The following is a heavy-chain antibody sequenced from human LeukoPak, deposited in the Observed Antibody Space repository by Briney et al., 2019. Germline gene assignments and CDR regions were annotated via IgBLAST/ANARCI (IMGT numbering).Heavy chain of an antibody. CDR1: GFNFSSYG. Sequence: GGSLRLSCAASGFNFSSYGMTWVRQAPGKGLEWVSIISGSGRDTYYADSVKGRFAISRDKSKNTLYLQMNSLRAEDTAVYYCAKGQISRSDRFDYWGQGTLVTVSS. CDR3: AKGQISRSDRFDY. CDR2: ISGSGRDT. D-gene: IGHD3-3*02. V-gene: IGHV3-23*01. J-gene: IGHJ4*02.